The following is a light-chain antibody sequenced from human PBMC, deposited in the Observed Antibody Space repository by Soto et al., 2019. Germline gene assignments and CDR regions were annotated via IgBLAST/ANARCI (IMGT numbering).Light chain of an antibody. V-gene: IGLV2-14*01. CDR2: VVN. J-gene: IGLJ1*01. CDR3: SSHTNSSPYV. Sequence: QSALTQPASVSGSPGQSITISCTGTSSDVGGYNYVSWYQQYPGKAPKLMIYVVNNRPSGVSNRFSGSKSGNTASLTISGLQAEDEADYYCSSHTNSSPYVFGTGTKGTVL. CDR1: SSDVGGYNY.